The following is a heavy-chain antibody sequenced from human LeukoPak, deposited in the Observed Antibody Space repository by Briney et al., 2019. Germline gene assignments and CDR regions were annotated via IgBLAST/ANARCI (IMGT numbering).Heavy chain of an antibody. V-gene: IGHV3-74*01. CDR1: GFTFSSYW. Sequence: GGSLRLSCAASGFTFSSYWMHWVRQAPGKGLVWVSRINSDGSSTSYADSVKGRFTISRDNAENTLYLQMNSLRAEDTAVYYCAREGSGWYYFDYWGQGTLVTVSS. CDR2: INSDGSST. CDR3: AREGSGWYYFDY. D-gene: IGHD6-19*01. J-gene: IGHJ4*02.